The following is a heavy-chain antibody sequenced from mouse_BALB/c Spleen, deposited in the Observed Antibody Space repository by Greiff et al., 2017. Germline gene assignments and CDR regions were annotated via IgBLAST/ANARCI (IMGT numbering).Heavy chain of an antibody. CDR2: ISYSGST. D-gene: IGHD2-10*01. Sequence: EVMLVESGPGLVKPSQSLSLTCTVTGYSITSDYAWNWIRQFPGNKLEWMGYISYSGSTSYNPSLKSRISITRDTSKNQFFLQLNSVTTEDTATYYCARSPSYGTYAMDYWGQGTSVTVSS. V-gene: IGHV3-2*02. J-gene: IGHJ4*01. CDR1: GYSITSDYA. CDR3: ARSPSYGTYAMDY.